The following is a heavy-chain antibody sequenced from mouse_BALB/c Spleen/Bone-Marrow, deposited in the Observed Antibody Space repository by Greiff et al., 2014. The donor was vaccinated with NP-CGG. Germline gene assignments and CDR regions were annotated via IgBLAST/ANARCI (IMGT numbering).Heavy chain of an antibody. CDR3: ARDGYASLAMDY. Sequence: VQLQQSGAELMKPGASVKISCKTTGYTFSGYWIEWVKQRPGHGLEWIGEILPGSTSTNYNEKFKDEATLTADTSSNTAYMQLSSLTSEDSAVYYCARDGYASLAMDYWGKGTSVTVSS. D-gene: IGHD2-2*01. CDR2: ILPGSTST. CDR1: GYTFSGYW. V-gene: IGHV1-9*01. J-gene: IGHJ4*01.